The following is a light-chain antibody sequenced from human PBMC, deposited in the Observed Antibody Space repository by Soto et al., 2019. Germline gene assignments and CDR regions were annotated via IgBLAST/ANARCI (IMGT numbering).Light chain of an antibody. CDR1: QSVSSN. V-gene: IGKV3-15*01. Sequence: EIVMTQSPATLSVSPGERATLSCRASQSVSSNLAWYQQKPGQAPRLLIYGASTRGTGIPARFSGSGSGTEFTLTISSLQSEDFAVYYCQQDNNWPRTFGQGTKVEIK. CDR2: GAS. J-gene: IGKJ1*01. CDR3: QQDNNWPRT.